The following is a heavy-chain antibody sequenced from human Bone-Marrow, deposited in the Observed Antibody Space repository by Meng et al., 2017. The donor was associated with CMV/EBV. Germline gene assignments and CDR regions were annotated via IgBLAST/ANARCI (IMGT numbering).Heavy chain of an antibody. Sequence: ASVKVSCKASGYTFTDHYFHWVRQAPGQGLEWMGWIYPKSGGTHYARKFQGRLTVTRDTSISTGYMELSSLRSEDTAVYYCARGGGTVRFLEYLNYWGQGTLVTVSS. J-gene: IGHJ4*02. CDR1: GYTFTDHY. CDR2: IYPKSGGT. CDR3: ARGGGTVRFLEYLNY. D-gene: IGHD3-3*01. V-gene: IGHV1-2*02.